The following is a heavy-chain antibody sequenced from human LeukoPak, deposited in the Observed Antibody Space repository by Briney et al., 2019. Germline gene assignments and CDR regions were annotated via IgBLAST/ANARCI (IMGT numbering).Heavy chain of an antibody. Sequence: SETLSLTCTVSGGSISNYYWNWIRQPPGKGLEWIGYIYYTGSTNYNPSLKSRVTMSVDTSKNQFSLNLRSVTPEDTAVYYCARGSGKGRGSGSYYKAVTPFDYWGQGTLVTVSS. D-gene: IGHD3-10*01. CDR2: IYYTGST. J-gene: IGHJ4*02. CDR3: ARGSGKGRGSGSYYKAVTPFDY. V-gene: IGHV4-59*01. CDR1: GGSISNYY.